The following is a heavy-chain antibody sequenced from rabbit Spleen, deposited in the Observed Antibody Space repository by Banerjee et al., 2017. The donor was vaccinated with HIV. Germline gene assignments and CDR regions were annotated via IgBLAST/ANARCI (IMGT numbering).Heavy chain of an antibody. CDR3: ARDAGTSFSTYGMDL. Sequence: QSLEESGGDLVKPGASLTLTCIASGVSFSGNSYMCWVRQTPGKGLEWIACAYAGSSDSTYSATWAKGRFTISKTSSTTVTLQMTSLTAADTATYFCARDAGTSFSTYGMDLWGQGTLVTVS. V-gene: IGHV1S40*01. D-gene: IGHD8-1*01. CDR2: AYAGSSDST. CDR1: GVSFSGNSY. J-gene: IGHJ6*01.